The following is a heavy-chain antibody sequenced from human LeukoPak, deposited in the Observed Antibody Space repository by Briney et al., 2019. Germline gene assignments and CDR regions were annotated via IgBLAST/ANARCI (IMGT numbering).Heavy chain of an antibody. J-gene: IGHJ1*01. Sequence: AGSLRLSCAASGFTFSSYWMHWVRQAPGKGLVWVSRIKRDGSTRYADSVKGRFTISRDNAKNTVSLQMNSLRAEDTGVYYCARAPSEIGGYYPEYFRHWGQGTLVTVSP. V-gene: IGHV3-74*01. CDR3: ARAPSEIGGYYPEYFRH. CDR1: GFTFSSYW. D-gene: IGHD3-22*01. CDR2: IKRDGST.